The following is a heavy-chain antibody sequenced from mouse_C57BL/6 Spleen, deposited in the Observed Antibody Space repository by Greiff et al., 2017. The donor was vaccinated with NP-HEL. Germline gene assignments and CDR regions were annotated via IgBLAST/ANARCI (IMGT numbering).Heavy chain of an antibody. V-gene: IGHV2-2*01. CDR2: IWSGGST. D-gene: IGHD2-10*01. J-gene: IGHJ4*01. Sequence: QVHVKQSGPGLVQPSQSLSITCTVSGFSLTSYGVHWVRQSPGKGLEWLGVIWSGGSTDYNAAFISRLSISKDNSKSQVFFKMNSLQADDTAIYYCARTYYGNYYAMDYWGQGTSVTVSS. CDR1: GFSLTSYG. CDR3: ARTYYGNYYAMDY.